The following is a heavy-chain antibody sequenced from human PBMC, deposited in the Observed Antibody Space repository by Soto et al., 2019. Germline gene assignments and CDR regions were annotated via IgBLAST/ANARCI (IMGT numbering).Heavy chain of an antibody. J-gene: IGHJ4*02. CDR3: ATGGSKRVRGAIVEVFHLEF. CDR2: IHTGGAT. V-gene: IGHV3-53*02. Sequence: ELQLVESGGGLIQPGGSLRLSCVASGLTVTRNYMTWVRLAPGKGLECVSVIHTGGATHYTDSVKGRFTVSRDESKNALGLSNNSLKVEDTAVYYCATGGSKRVRGAIVEVFHLEFWGRGTVVTVSS. CDR1: GLTVTRNY. D-gene: IGHD3-10*01.